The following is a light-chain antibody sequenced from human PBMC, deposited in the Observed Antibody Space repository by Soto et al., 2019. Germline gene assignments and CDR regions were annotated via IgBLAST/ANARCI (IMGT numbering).Light chain of an antibody. V-gene: IGKV3-15*01. CDR2: GAS. CDR1: QSVYSS. J-gene: IGKJ1*01. Sequence: ETVMTQSPATLPVSPGERATLSCRASQSVYSSLAWYQQKHGQAPRLLIYGASTRATGIPARFSGSGSGTEFTLTISRLQSEDFAVYYCQQYNNWPPWTFGQGTKVEIK. CDR3: QQYNNWPPWT.